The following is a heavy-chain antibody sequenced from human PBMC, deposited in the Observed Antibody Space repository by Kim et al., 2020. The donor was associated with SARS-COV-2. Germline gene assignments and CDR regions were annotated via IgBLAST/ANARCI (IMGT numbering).Heavy chain of an antibody. D-gene: IGHD4-17*01. CDR3: ARASTYYGDPEDFDY. V-gene: IGHV4-59*01. Sequence: PSLKSRVTISVDTSKNQFSLKLSSGTAADTAVYYCARASTYYGDPEDFDYWGQGTLVTVSS. J-gene: IGHJ4*02.